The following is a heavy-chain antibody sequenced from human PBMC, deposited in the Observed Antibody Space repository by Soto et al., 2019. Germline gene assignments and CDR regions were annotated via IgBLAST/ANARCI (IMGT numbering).Heavy chain of an antibody. CDR1: GDSISSYY. Sequence: SETLSLTCTVSGDSISSYYWSWIRQPPGKGLEWIGYIYYSGSTNYNPSLKSRVTISVDTSKNQFSLKLSSVTAADTAVYYCARGIDVVVPAAIPLDYYYYMDVWGKGTTVTVSS. J-gene: IGHJ6*03. CDR3: ARGIDVVVPAAIPLDYYYYMDV. CDR2: IYYSGST. V-gene: IGHV4-59*01. D-gene: IGHD2-2*02.